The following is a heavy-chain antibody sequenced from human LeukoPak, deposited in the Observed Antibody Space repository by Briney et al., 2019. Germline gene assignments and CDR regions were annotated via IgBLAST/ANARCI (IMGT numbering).Heavy chain of an antibody. J-gene: IGHJ4*02. D-gene: IGHD1-26*01. Sequence: PGASLKISCKGSGYSFTSYWIVWVRQMPGKGLEWMRIIYPGDSDTRYSPSFQGQVTISADKSISTAYLQWSSLKASDTAMYYCASLEVGAYGGSRFDYWGQGTLVTVSS. CDR2: IYPGDSDT. CDR1: GYSFTSYW. V-gene: IGHV5-51*01. CDR3: ASLEVGAYGGSRFDY.